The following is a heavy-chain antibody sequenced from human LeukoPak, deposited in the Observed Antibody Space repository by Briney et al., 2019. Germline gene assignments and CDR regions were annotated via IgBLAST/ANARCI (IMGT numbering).Heavy chain of an antibody. CDR1: GDSVSSNSAA. J-gene: IGHJ6*03. CDR2: TYYRSKWYN. V-gene: IGHV6-1*01. D-gene: IGHD5-18*01. CDR3: ARSLGYSYGLTGKRYYYYYYMDV. Sequence: SQTLSLTCAISGDSVSSNSAAWNWIRQSPSRGLEWLGRTYYRSKWYNDYAVSVKSRITINPDTSKNQFSLQLNSVTPEDTAVYYCARSLGYSYGLTGKRYYYYYYMDVWGKGTTVTISS.